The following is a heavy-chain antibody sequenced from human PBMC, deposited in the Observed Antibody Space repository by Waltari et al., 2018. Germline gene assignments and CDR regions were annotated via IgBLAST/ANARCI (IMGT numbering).Heavy chain of an antibody. CDR3: VGTPHWYYFDY. V-gene: IGHV3-7*01. J-gene: IGHJ4*02. Sequence: EVQLVESGGDLVQPGGSLRLSCTASGFSFSSYWMSWVRQAPGKGSEWVDNIKEDGSAKYYVDSVKGRFTISRDNAKNSLYLQMNNLRVEDTALYYCVGTPHWYYFDYWGPGTLVTVSS. CDR2: IKEDGSAK. D-gene: IGHD2-8*02. CDR1: GFSFSSYW.